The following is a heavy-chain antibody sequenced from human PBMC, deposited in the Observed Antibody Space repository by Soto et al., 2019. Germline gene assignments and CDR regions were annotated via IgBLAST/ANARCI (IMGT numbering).Heavy chain of an antibody. Sequence: QVQLVQSGAEVKKPGSSVKVSCKASGGTFSSYTISWVRQAPGQGLEWMGRIIPILGIANYAQKFQGRVTITGDKAKSTAYMELSSLRSEDTAVYYCAMEYCSSTSCYRDYWGQGTLVTVSS. J-gene: IGHJ4*02. CDR1: GGTFSSYT. CDR2: IIPILGIA. CDR3: AMEYCSSTSCYRDY. V-gene: IGHV1-69*02. D-gene: IGHD2-2*02.